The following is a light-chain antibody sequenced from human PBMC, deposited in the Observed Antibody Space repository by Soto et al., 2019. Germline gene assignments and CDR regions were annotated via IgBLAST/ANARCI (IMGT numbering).Light chain of an antibody. CDR2: KAS. V-gene: IGKV1-5*03. Sequence: DIQMTQSPSTLSASVGDRVTITCRASQSISNWLAWYQQKPGKAPKLLIYKASNLENGVPSRFSGIGSGTEFTLTISSLQPDDFATYYCQQYNSYWTLGQGTKVDIK. CDR3: QQYNSYWT. CDR1: QSISNW. J-gene: IGKJ1*01.